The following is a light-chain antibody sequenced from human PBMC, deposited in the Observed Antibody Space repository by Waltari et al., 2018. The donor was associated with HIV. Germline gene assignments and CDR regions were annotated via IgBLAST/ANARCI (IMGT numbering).Light chain of an antibody. V-gene: IGKV1-33*01. CDR2: DAS. CDR3: QQYDNLLT. J-gene: IGKJ4*01. Sequence: DIQMTQSPSSLSASVGDRVTITCQASQDISIYLNWYQQKPGKAPKLLIYDASSLEPGVPSRFSGSGSGTDFTFTISSLQPEDIATYYCQQYDNLLTFGGGTKVEIK. CDR1: QDISIY.